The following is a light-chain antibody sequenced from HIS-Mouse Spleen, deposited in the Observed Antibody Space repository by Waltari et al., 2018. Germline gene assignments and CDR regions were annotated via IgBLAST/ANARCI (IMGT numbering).Light chain of an antibody. Sequence: QPVLTQPPSASASLGASVTLTCTLRSGYSNYKVDWYQQRPGKGPRFGMRGGTGGIVGAEGDGIPYGFSGLGAGLNRYLTIKNIQEEDESDYHCGADHGSGSNFVWVFGGGTKLTVL. CDR2: GGTGGIVG. V-gene: IGLV9-49*01. CDR1: SGYSNYK. J-gene: IGLJ3*02. CDR3: GADHGSGSNFVWV.